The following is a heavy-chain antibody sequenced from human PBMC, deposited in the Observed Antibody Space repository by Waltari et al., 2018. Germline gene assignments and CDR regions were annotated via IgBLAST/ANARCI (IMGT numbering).Heavy chain of an antibody. CDR3: AKEDVAVWYGIDY. CDR2: ISYDGNDK. J-gene: IGHJ4*02. CDR1: GSTFTNYG. V-gene: IGHV3-30*18. Sequence: QVQLVESGGGVVQPGRPLRISCAASGSTFTNYGMHWVRQAPGKGLEWLAIISYDGNDKYDADSVKGRFTSAIDTSKNTLYLQINSLRPEDTAVYYCAKEDVAVWYGIDYWGQGTLVTVSS. D-gene: IGHD6-13*01.